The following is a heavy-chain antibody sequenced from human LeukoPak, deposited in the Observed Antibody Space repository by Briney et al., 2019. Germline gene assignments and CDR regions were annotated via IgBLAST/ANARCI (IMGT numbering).Heavy chain of an antibody. D-gene: IGHD6-13*01. CDR1: GYSISSGYY. J-gene: IGHJ5*02. V-gene: IGHV4-38-2*02. Sequence: PSETLSLTCTVSGYSISSGYYWGWIRQAPGKGLEWIGSIYNSGSTYYNPSLKSRVTISVDMSKNQFSLKMSSVTAADTAVYYCARAYSSSWYWNWFDPWGQGSMVTVSS. CDR2: IYNSGST. CDR3: ARAYSSSWYWNWFDP.